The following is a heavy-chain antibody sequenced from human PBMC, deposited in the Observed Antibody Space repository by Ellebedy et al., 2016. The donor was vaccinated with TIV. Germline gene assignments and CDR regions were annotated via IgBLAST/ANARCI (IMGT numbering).Heavy chain of an antibody. CDR1: GFTFGAYD. D-gene: IGHD3-16*01. CDR3: VKSLPLIVNLFGGAHDH. J-gene: IGHJ4*02. Sequence: PGGSLRLSCAASGFTFGAYDIHWVRQAPGKGLEWVAAITYNGGKTDYADSVKGRFTISRDDSKNTLYLQMNSLRAEDTAVYYCVKSLPLIVNLFGGAHDHWGQGTLVTVSS. V-gene: IGHV3-30*18. CDR2: ITYNGGKT.